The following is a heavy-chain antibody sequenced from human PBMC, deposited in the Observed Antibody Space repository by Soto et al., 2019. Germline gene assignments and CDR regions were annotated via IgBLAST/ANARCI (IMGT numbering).Heavy chain of an antibody. CDR1: GFTFSIYA. D-gene: IGHD3-22*01. CDR3: AKDQSNSNPLYYFDF. V-gene: IGHV3-23*01. J-gene: IGHJ4*02. CDR2: MSRTGDNT. Sequence: GGSLRLSCAASGFTFSIYAMTWVRQSPGKGLEWVSSMSRTGDNTYYADSVKGRFTVSRDNSKNTLYLQMNSLRAEDTAIYYCAKDQSNSNPLYYFDFWGPGTLVTVSS.